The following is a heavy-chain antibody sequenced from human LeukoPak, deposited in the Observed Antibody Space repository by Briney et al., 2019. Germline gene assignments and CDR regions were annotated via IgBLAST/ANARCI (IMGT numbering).Heavy chain of an antibody. CDR3: ARFAYCGGHCWYYFDY. Sequence: SESLSLTCTVSGGSISSYYWSWIRQPPGKGLEWIGYIYSSGSTNYNPSLKSRITISVDTSKNQFSLKLSSVTAADTAVYYCARFAYCGGHCWYYFDYWGQGTLVTVPS. V-gene: IGHV4-59*01. J-gene: IGHJ4*02. CDR1: GGSISSYY. CDR2: IYSSGST. D-gene: IGHD2-21*02.